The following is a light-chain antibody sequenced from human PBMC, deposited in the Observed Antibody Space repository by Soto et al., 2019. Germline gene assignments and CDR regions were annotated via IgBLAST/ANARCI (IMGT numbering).Light chain of an antibody. CDR3: QQYGSPLWT. Sequence: EIVLTQSPGTLSLSPRDRATLSCRASQSVTGTYLAWYQHKPGQAPRLLIYGESIRATGIPDRFSGSGSGTDFTLTISRLEPEDFAVYYCQQYGSPLWTFGQGTKVEI. CDR1: QSVTGTY. V-gene: IGKV3-20*01. CDR2: GES. J-gene: IGKJ1*01.